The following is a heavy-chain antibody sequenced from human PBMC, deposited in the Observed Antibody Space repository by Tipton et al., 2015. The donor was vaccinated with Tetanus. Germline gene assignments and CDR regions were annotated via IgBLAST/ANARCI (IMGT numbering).Heavy chain of an antibody. J-gene: IGHJ4*02. V-gene: IGHV3-30*03. CDR1: GFTFSSYG. D-gene: IGHD6-19*01. CDR3: ASGGVGQWLHPGY. Sequence: SLRLSCAASGFTFSSYGMHWVRQAPGKGLEWVAVISYDGSNQYYADSVKGRFTISRDNSKNTVYLQVNSLRVEDTAVYYCASGGVGQWLHPGYLGQGTLVTVS. CDR2: ISYDGSNQ.